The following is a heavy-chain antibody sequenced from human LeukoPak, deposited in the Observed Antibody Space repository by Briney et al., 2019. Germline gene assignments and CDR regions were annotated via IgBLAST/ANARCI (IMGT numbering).Heavy chain of an antibody. CDR3: ATLGWGVVVVAATHPY. CDR1: GFTFSTNA. J-gene: IGHJ4*02. CDR2: ISHDGHTT. D-gene: IGHD2-15*01. V-gene: IGHV3-64*04. Sequence: GGSLRLSCSASGFTFSTNAMFWVRQAPGKRLEYVSVISHDGHTTYYADSVKGRFTISRDNSKNTLYLQMNSLRAEDTAVYYCATLGWGVVVVAATHPYWGRGTLVTVSS.